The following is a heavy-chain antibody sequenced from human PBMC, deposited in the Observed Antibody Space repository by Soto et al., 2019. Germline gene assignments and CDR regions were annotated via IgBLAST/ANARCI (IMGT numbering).Heavy chain of an antibody. V-gene: IGHV4-59*01. CDR2: IFYTGST. CDR3: GALCSSTWCYGMDV. Sequence: SETLSLTCTVSGGSISSYSWSWIRQPPGKGLEWIGDIFYTGSTNYNPSLKSRVTISVDTSKNQFSLKLSSVTAADTAVYYCGALCSSTWCYGMDVWGQGTTVTVSS. D-gene: IGHD2-2*01. J-gene: IGHJ6*02. CDR1: GGSISSYS.